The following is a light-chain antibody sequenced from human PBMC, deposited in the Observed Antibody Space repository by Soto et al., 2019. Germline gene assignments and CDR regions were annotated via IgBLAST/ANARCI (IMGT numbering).Light chain of an antibody. Sequence: QSALTQPASVSGSPGQSITISCTGTSSDVGGYNYVSWYQQHPVKAPKLMIYDVTNRPSGVSDRFSGSKSGNTASLTISGLQAEDEDDYYCSSYTGSSTPYVFGTGTKVTVL. CDR2: DVT. J-gene: IGLJ1*01. CDR3: SSYTGSSTPYV. CDR1: SSDVGGYNY. V-gene: IGLV2-14*01.